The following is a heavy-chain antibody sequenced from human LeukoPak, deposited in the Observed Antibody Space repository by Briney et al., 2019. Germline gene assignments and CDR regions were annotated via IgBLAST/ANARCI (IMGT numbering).Heavy chain of an antibody. J-gene: IGHJ4*02. Sequence: GGSLRLSCAASGFTFSTYGMHWVRQAPGKGLEWVAVISFDANNKFYADSVKGRFTISRDNSKNTLYLQMNSLRPEDTAVYYCAKGGGTGYSSSWYSNWGQGTLVTVSS. V-gene: IGHV3-30*18. CDR1: GFTFSTYG. D-gene: IGHD6-13*01. CDR2: ISFDANNK. CDR3: AKGGGTGYSSSWYSN.